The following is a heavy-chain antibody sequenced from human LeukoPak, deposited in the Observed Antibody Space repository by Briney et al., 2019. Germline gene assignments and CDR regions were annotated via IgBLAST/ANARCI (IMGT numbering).Heavy chain of an antibody. CDR3: ARASWPGSFDI. V-gene: IGHV3-23*01. CDR2: ISGSGGST. CDR1: GFTFSSYA. Sequence: PGGSLRLSCAASGFTFSSYAMSWVRQAPGKGLEWVSAISGSGGSTYYADPVKGRFTISRDNAKNTLYLQMNSLRAEDTAVYYCARASWPGSFDIWGQGTMVTVSS. J-gene: IGHJ3*02.